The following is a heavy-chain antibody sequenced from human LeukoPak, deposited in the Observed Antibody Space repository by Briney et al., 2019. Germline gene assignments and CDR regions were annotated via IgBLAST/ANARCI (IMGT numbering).Heavy chain of an antibody. D-gene: IGHD4-17*01. V-gene: IGHV4-34*01. Sequence: SETLSLTCAVYGGSFSGYYWSWIRQPPGKGLEWIGETNHSGSTNYNPSLKSRVTISVDTSKNQFSLKLSSVTAADTAVYYCARDPTPDYGDYDWFDPWGQGTLVTVSS. CDR2: TNHSGST. CDR3: ARDPTPDYGDYDWFDP. J-gene: IGHJ5*02. CDR1: GGSFSGYY.